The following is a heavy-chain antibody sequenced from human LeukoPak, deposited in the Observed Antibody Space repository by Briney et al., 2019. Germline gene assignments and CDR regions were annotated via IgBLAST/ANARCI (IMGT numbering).Heavy chain of an antibody. CDR2: IYYSGST. J-gene: IGHJ4*02. Sequence: SETLSLTCTVSGGSISSYYWSWIRQPPGKGLEWIGYIYYSGSTNYNPSLKSRVTISVDTSKNQFSLKLSSVTAADTAVYYCARGAHMITVTRTFDYWGQGTLVTVSS. CDR3: ARGAHMITVTRTFDY. CDR1: GGSISSYY. D-gene: IGHD4-11*01. V-gene: IGHV4-59*01.